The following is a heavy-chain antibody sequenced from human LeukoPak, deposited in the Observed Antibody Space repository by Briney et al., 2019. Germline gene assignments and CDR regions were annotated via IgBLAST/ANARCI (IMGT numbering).Heavy chain of an antibody. CDR1: GGSINSGDYY. CDR2: IYYSGST. Sequence: SETLSLTCTVSGGSINSGDYYWSWIRQPPGKGLEWIGYIYYSGSTNYNPSLKSRVTISVDTSKNQFSLKLSSVTAADTAVYYCARDSLDYGMDVWGQGTTVTVSS. J-gene: IGHJ6*02. CDR3: ARDSLDYGMDV. V-gene: IGHV4-61*08.